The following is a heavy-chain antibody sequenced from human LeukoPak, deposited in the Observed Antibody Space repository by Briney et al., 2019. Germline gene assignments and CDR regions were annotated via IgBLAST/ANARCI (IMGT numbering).Heavy chain of an antibody. D-gene: IGHD1-7*01. Sequence: GGSLRLSCAASGFTVSSNYMSWVRQAPGKGLEWVSVIYSGGSTYYADSVKGRFTISRDNSKNALYLQMNSLRAEDTAVYYCARGTSRGNPVDYWGQGTLVTVSS. J-gene: IGHJ4*02. CDR3: ARGTSRGNPVDY. V-gene: IGHV3-53*01. CDR1: GFTVSSNY. CDR2: IYSGGST.